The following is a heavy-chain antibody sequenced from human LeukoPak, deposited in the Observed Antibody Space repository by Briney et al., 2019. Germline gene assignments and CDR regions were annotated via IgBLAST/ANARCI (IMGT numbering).Heavy chain of an antibody. J-gene: IGHJ4*02. V-gene: IGHV3-20*04. CDR2: INWNGGST. CDR3: ASWGYCSGGSCYDFDY. D-gene: IGHD2-15*01. CDR1: GFNLDDHG. Sequence: GGSLRLSCTASGFNLDDHGMSWVRQAPGKGLEWVSDINWNGGSTGYADSVKGRFTISRDNAKNTLYLQMNSLRAEDTAVYYCASWGYCSGGSCYDFDYWGQGTLVTVSS.